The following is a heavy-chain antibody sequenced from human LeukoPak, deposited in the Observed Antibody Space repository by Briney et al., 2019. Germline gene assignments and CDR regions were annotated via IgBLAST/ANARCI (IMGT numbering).Heavy chain of an antibody. CDR1: GFTFGDYA. CDR3: ARDGYNEEDWFFDL. CDR2: IRSKAYGGTT. V-gene: IGHV3-49*03. D-gene: IGHD5-24*01. Sequence: PGRSLRLSCTASGFTFGDYAMSWFRQAPGKGLEWVGFIRSKAYGGTTEYAASVEGRFTISRDDSKSIAYLQMNSLRAEDTAVYYCARDGYNEEDWFFDLWGRGILVTVSS. J-gene: IGHJ2*01.